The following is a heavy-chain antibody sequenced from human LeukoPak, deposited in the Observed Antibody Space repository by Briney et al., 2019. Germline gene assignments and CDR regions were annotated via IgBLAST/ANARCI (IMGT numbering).Heavy chain of an antibody. CDR3: ARGGYYYDSSGDIDY. CDR2: INHSGST. J-gene: IGHJ4*02. D-gene: IGHD3-22*01. CDR1: GGSFSGYY. V-gene: IGHV4-34*01. Sequence: SETLSLTCAVYGGSFSGYYWSWIRQPPGKGLEWIGEINHSGSTNYNPSLMSRVTISVDTSKNQFSLKLSSVTAADTAVYYCARGGYYYDSSGDIDYWGQGTLVTVSS.